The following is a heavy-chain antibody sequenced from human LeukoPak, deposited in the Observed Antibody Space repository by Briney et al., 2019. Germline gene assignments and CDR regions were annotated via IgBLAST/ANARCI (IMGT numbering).Heavy chain of an antibody. CDR1: GGSFSGYY. CDR2: INHSGST. D-gene: IGHD3-10*01. Sequence: NPSEPLSLTCAVYGGSFSGYYWSWIRQPPGKGLEWIGEINHSGSTNYNPSLKSRVTISVDTSKNQFSLKLSSVTAADTAVYYCARHWRSVGVDYWGQGTLVTVSS. V-gene: IGHV4-34*01. CDR3: ARHWRSVGVDY. J-gene: IGHJ4*02.